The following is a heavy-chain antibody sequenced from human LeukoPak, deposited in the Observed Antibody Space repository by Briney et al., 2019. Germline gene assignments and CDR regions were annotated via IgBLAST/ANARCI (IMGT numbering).Heavy chain of an antibody. J-gene: IGHJ4*02. CDR3: VREDTPATANY. V-gene: IGHV3-23*01. CDR2: ISGGGDIT. Sequence: GGSLRLSCAASGFNFANHAMSWVRQTRGKGLEWVSAISGGGDITYYADSVKGRFTISRDNSKDTLFLQMHSLGPGDAAVYYCVREDTPATANYWGQGTLVTISS. CDR1: GFNFANHA. D-gene: IGHD2-21*02.